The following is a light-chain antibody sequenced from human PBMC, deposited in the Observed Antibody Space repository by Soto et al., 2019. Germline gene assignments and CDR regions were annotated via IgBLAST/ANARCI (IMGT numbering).Light chain of an antibody. CDR3: QQRINWPLT. V-gene: IGKV3-11*01. J-gene: IGKJ4*01. CDR2: DAS. Sequence: EIVLTQSPATLSLSPGERATLSCRASQSVSSFLAWYQQKPGQAPRLLIYDASNRATGIATRFSGSGSGTDFTLTSSSLEPEDVAVYYCQQRINWPLTFGGGTKVEIK. CDR1: QSVSSF.